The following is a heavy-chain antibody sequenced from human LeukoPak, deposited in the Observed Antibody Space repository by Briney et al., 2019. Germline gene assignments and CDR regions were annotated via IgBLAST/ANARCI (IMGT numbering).Heavy chain of an antibody. CDR3: AKDLVVPAAIAEHIGDF. Sequence: PGGSLRLSCAASGFTFSSYGVHWVRQAPGKGLEWVAFIRYDGSNKYYADSVKGRFTISRDNSKNTLYLQMNSLRAEDTAVYYCAKDLVVPAAIAEHIGDFWGQGTLVTVSS. CDR2: IRYDGSNK. D-gene: IGHD2-2*02. J-gene: IGHJ4*02. CDR1: GFTFSSYG. V-gene: IGHV3-30*02.